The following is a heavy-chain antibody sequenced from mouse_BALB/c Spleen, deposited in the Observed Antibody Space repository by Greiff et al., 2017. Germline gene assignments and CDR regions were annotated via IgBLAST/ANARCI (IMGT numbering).Heavy chain of an antibody. V-gene: IGHV1S81*02. CDR1: GYTFTSYW. D-gene: IGHD2-14*01. CDR3: ARSDRSYAMDY. J-gene: IGHJ4*01. Sequence: QVQLKQPGAELVKPGASVKLSCKASGYTFTSYWMHWVKQRPGQGLEWIGEINPSNGRTNYNEKFKSKATLTVDKSSSTAYMQLSSLTSEDSAVYYCARSDRSYAMDYWGQGTSVTVSS. CDR2: INPSNGRT.